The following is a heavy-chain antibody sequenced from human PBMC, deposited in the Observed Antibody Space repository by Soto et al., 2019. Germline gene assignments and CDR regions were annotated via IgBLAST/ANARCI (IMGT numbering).Heavy chain of an antibody. Sequence: SETLSLTCTVSGGSISSSSYYWGWIRQPPGKGLEWIGSIYYSGSTYYNPSLKSRVTISVDTSKNQFSLKLSSVTAADTAVYYCARTRGRVSPFLPRPEYSSSYWWGQGTLVTVSS. CDR1: GGSISSSSYY. CDR3: ARTRGRVSPFLPRPEYSSSYW. J-gene: IGHJ4*02. D-gene: IGHD6-6*01. V-gene: IGHV4-39*01. CDR2: IYYSGST.